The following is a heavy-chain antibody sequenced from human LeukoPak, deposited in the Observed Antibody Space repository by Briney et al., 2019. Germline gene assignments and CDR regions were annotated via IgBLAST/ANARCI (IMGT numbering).Heavy chain of an antibody. CDR1: GGSISSGDYY. CDR3: ARVGSCSDGTCYLRCFDP. CDR2: IYYTGST. D-gene: IGHD2-15*01. V-gene: IGHV4-30-4*01. J-gene: IGHJ5*02. Sequence: PSQTLSLTCTVSGGSISSGDYYWSWIRQPPGKGLEWIGYIYYTGSTHYNPSLKSRVTISVDTSKNQFSLKLSSVTAADTAVYYCARVGSCSDGTCYLRCFDPWDHGSLV.